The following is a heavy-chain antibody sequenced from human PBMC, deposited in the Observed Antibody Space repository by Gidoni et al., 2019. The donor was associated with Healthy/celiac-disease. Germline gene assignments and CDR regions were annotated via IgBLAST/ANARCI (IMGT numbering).Heavy chain of an antibody. J-gene: IGHJ4*02. Sequence: QITLKESGPTLVKPTQTLTLTCTFSGFSLSTRGVGVGWIRQPPGKALEWLALIYWDDDKRYSPSLKSRLTITKDTSKNQVVLTMTNMDPVDTATYYCAQQDPQTYNWNDPPFDYWGQGTLVTVSS. CDR1: GFSLSTRGVG. V-gene: IGHV2-5*02. CDR2: IYWDDDK. D-gene: IGHD1-20*01. CDR3: AQQDPQTYNWNDPPFDY.